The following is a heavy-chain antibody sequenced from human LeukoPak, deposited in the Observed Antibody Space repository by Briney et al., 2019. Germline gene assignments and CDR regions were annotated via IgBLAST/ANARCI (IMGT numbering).Heavy chain of an antibody. CDR3: ARGCSYGTDYYCGMDV. V-gene: IGHV4-61*02. D-gene: IGHD5-18*01. CDR2: IYTSGST. J-gene: IGHJ6*02. Sequence: SETLSLTGTVSGGSISSGSYYWSWIRQPAGKGLEWIGRIYTSGSTNYNPSLKSRVTISVDTSKNQFSLKLSSVTAADTAVYYCARGCSYGTDYYCGMDVWGQGTTVTVSS. CDR1: GGSISSGSYY.